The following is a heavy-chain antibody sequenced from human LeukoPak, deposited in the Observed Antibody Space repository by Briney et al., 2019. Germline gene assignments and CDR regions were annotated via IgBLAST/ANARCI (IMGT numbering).Heavy chain of an antibody. D-gene: IGHD6-19*01. J-gene: IGHJ5*02. CDR2: ISSSTSYI. CDR3: ARDSSGWYNWFDP. V-gene: IGHV3-21*01. CDR1: GFTFSSYT. Sequence: GGSLRLSCAASGFTFSSYTMNWVRQAPGKGLEWVSSISSSTSYICYADSVKGRFTISRDNAKNSVYLQMNSLRAEDTAVYYCARDSSGWYNWFDPWGQGTLVTVSS.